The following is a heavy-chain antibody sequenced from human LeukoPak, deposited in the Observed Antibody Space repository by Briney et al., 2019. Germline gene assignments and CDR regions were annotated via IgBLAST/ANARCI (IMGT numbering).Heavy chain of an antibody. CDR3: ARDYYGTFDY. Sequence: SETLSLTCTVSGGSISSYYWSWIRQPPGKGLEWIGYIYYSGSTNYNPSLKSRVTISVDTSKNQFSLKLSSVTAAGTAVYYCARDYYGTFDYWGQGTLVTVSS. V-gene: IGHV4-59*01. CDR1: GGSISSYY. CDR2: IYYSGST. J-gene: IGHJ4*02. D-gene: IGHD3-22*01.